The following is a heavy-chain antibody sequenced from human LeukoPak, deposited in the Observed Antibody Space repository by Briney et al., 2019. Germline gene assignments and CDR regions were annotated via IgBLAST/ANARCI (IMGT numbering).Heavy chain of an antibody. J-gene: IGHJ6*03. Sequence: GGSLRLSCAASGFIFSSYAMPWVRQAPGKGLEWVAILSYDGNNKYYADSVKGRFTISRDNSKNALYLQMNSLRAEDTAVYYCARDKDYVRYYYMDVWGKGTTVTVSS. CDR3: ARDKDYVRYYYMDV. V-gene: IGHV3-30*04. D-gene: IGHD3-16*01. CDR1: GFIFSSYA. CDR2: LSYDGNNK.